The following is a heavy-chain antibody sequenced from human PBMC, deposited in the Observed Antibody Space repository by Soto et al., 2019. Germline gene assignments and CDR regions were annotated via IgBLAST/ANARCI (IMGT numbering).Heavy chain of an antibody. Sequence: ETLSLTCTVSGGSISSSSYYWGWIRQPPGKGREWIGSIYYSGSTYYNPSLKSRVTISVDTSKNQFSLKLSSVTAADTAVYYSARVGGSHYSGLDYWGQGTRVTVSS. CDR3: ARVGGSHYSGLDY. CDR1: GGSISSSSYY. D-gene: IGHD1-26*01. J-gene: IGHJ4*02. CDR2: IYYSGST. V-gene: IGHV4-39*01.